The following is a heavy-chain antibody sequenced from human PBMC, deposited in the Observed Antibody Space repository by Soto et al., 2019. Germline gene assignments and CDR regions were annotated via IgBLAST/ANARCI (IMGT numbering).Heavy chain of an antibody. V-gene: IGHV1-69*06. J-gene: IGHJ3*01. CDR1: GGSFSTYV. CDR3: VREMSSSWYAAFDL. Sequence: QVQLIQSGAEVKKPGSSVRVSCKASGGSFSTYVITWVRQAPGRGLEWMGGIIPIFGAPNYAQKFQGRVTITADKSTDTAYMDLISLRSEDTAVYYCVREMSSSWYAAFDLWGPGTMVTVSS. CDR2: IIPIFGAP. D-gene: IGHD6-13*01.